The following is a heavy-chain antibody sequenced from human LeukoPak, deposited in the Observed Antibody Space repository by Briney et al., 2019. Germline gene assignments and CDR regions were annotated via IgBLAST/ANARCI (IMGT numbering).Heavy chain of an antibody. Sequence: SETLSLTCAVYGGSFSGYYWSWIRQPPGKGLEWIGEINHSGSTNYNPSLKSRVTISVDTSKNRFSLKLSSVTAADTAVYYCARGRPRYDFWSGAYYYYYMDVWGKGTTVTVSS. V-gene: IGHV4-34*01. CDR3: ARGRPRYDFWSGAYYYYYMDV. J-gene: IGHJ6*03. CDR2: INHSGST. D-gene: IGHD3-3*01. CDR1: GGSFSGYY.